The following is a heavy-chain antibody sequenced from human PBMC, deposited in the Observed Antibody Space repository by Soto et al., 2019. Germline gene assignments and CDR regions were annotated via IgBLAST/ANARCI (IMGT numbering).Heavy chain of an antibody. CDR3: ARDRGYDADDYYYNAMDV. J-gene: IGHJ6*02. Sequence: GGSLRLSCAASGFNFNSYTINWVRQAPGKRLEWLSSISSSGYIFSTDSVRGRFTISRDNAKNSLFLQINSLRAEDTAVYYCARDRGYDADDYYYNAMDVWGQGTTVTVSS. D-gene: IGHD2-15*01. CDR1: GFNFNSYT. CDR2: ISSSGYI. V-gene: IGHV3-21*01.